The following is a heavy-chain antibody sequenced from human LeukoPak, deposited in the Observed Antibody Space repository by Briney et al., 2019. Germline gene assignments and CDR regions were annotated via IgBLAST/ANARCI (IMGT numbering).Heavy chain of an antibody. Sequence: PSETLSLTCTVSGYSISSGYYWGWIRQPPGKGLEWIGRIYTSGSTNYNPSLKSRVTMSVGTSKNQFSLKLSSVTAADTAVYYCARSTTIFGVVTTFDPWGQGTLVTVSS. D-gene: IGHD3-3*01. V-gene: IGHV4-38-2*02. CDR3: ARSTTIFGVVTTFDP. J-gene: IGHJ5*02. CDR1: GYSISSGYY. CDR2: IYTSGST.